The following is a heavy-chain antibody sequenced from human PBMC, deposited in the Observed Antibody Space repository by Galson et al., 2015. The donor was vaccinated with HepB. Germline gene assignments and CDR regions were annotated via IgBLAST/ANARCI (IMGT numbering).Heavy chain of an antibody. J-gene: IGHJ2*01. Sequence: SLRLSCAASGFTFSSYWMSWVRQAPGKGLEWVANIKQDGSEKYYVDSVKGRFTISRDNAKNSLYLQMNSLRAEDTAVYYCARVHFAEDSYGNWHFDLWGRGTLVTVSS. CDR3: ARVHFAEDSYGNWHFDL. CDR2: IKQDGSEK. V-gene: IGHV3-7*03. D-gene: IGHD5-18*01. CDR1: GFTFSSYW.